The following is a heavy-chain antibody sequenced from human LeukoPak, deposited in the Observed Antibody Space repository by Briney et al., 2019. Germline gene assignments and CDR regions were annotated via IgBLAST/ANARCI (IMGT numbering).Heavy chain of an antibody. CDR3: AKDDVPEIQLWSGFDY. J-gene: IGHJ4*02. Sequence: PGGSLRLSCAASGFTFSSYAMSWVRQAPGKGLEWVSAISGSGGSTYYADSVKGRFTISRDNSKNTLYLQMNSLRAEDTAVYYCAKDDVPEIQLWSGFDYWGQGTLVTVSS. CDR2: ISGSGGST. CDR1: GFTFSSYA. D-gene: IGHD5-18*01. V-gene: IGHV3-23*01.